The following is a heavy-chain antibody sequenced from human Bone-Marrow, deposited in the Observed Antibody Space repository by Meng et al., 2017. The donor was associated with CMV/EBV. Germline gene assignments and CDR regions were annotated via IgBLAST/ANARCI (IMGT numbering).Heavy chain of an antibody. CDR2: IYYSGST. CDR1: GGSISSGDYY. J-gene: IGHJ4*02. CDR3: ARVPRPYCSSTSCYAHDY. Sequence: QVQLQESGPGLVKPSQTLSLTCTVSGGSISSGDYYWSWIRQPPGKGLEWIGYIYYSGSTYYNPSLKSRVTISVDTSKNQFSLKLSSVTAADTAVYYCARVPRPYCSSTSCYAHDYWGQGTLVTVSS. D-gene: IGHD2-2*01. V-gene: IGHV4-30-4*08.